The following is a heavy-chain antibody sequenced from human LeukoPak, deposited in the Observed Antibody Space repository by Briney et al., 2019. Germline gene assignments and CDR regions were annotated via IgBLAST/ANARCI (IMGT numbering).Heavy chain of an antibody. V-gene: IGHV3-23*01. Sequence: GGSLRLSCAASGFTFSSYGMSWVRQAPGKGLEWVSAISGSGGSTYYADSVKGRFTISRDNSKNTLYLQMDSLRAEDTAVYYCAKERAPIVVDNYFDYWAQGTLVTVSS. CDR3: AKERAPIVVDNYFDY. J-gene: IGHJ4*02. D-gene: IGHD3-22*01. CDR1: GFTFSSYG. CDR2: ISGSGGST.